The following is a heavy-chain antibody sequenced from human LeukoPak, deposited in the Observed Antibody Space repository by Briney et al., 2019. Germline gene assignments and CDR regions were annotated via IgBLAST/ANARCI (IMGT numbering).Heavy chain of an antibody. Sequence: SETLSLTCTVSGGSISSGGYYWSWIRQHPGKGLEWIGYIYYSGSTYYSPSLKSRVTISVDTSKNQFSLKLSSVTAADTAVYYCARCFGNRPYAFDIWGQGTMVTVSS. D-gene: IGHD3-10*01. CDR2: IYYSGST. V-gene: IGHV4-31*03. CDR3: ARCFGNRPYAFDI. CDR1: GGSISSGGYY. J-gene: IGHJ3*02.